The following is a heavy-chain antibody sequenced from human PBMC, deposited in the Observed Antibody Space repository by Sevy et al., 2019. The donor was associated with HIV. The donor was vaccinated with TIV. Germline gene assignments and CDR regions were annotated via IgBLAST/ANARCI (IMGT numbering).Heavy chain of an antibody. CDR3: ARIDSSGYMGNFDY. CDR1: GYTFTTYD. D-gene: IGHD3-22*01. CDR2: MNPNSGNT. Sequence: ASVKVSCKSSGYTFTTYDINWMRQATGQGLEWMGWMNPNSGNTGYAQKFQGRVTMTSNTSISTAYMELSSLRSEDTAVYYCARIDSSGYMGNFDYWGQGTLVTVSS. J-gene: IGHJ4*02. V-gene: IGHV1-8*01.